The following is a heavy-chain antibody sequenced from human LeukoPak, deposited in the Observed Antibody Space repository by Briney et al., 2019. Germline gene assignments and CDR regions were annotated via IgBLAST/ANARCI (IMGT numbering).Heavy chain of an antibody. V-gene: IGHV1-24*01. CDR1: GYTLTELS. CDR3: ATDRACTNGVCYGGNDY. CDR2: FDPEDGET. D-gene: IGHD2-8*01. J-gene: IGHJ4*02. Sequence: ASVKVSCKVSGYTLTELSMHWVRQAPGKGLEWMGGFDPEDGETIYAQKFQGRVTMTEDTSTDTAYMELSSLRSEDTAVYYCATDRACTNGVCYGGNDYWGQGTLVTVSS.